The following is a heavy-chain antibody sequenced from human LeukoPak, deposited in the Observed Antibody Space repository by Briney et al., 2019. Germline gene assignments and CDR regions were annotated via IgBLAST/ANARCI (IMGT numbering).Heavy chain of an antibody. D-gene: IGHD2-15*01. V-gene: IGHV3-7*01. CDR1: GFTFSSYW. CDR2: IKTDGSQI. CDR3: ARDSYSKY. Sequence: PAGSLRLSCVASGFTFSSYWMTWVRQAPGKGLEWVANIKTDGSQIYYVDSVKGRFTISRDNSKNTVYLQMNSLRAEDTAVYYCARDSYSKYWGQGTLVTVSS. J-gene: IGHJ4*02.